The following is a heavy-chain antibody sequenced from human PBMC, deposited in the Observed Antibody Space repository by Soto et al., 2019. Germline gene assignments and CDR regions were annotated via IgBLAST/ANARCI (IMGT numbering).Heavy chain of an antibody. CDR1: GFTFSSYS. V-gene: IGHV3-48*02. D-gene: IGHD2-15*01. Sequence: GGSLRLSCAASGFTFSSYSMNWVRQAPGKGLEWVSYISSSSSTIYYADSVKGRFTISRDNAKNSLYLQMNSLRDEDTAVYYCASWWLPAGNYYYYGMDVWGQGTTVTVSS. CDR3: ASWWLPAGNYYYYGMDV. CDR2: ISSSSSTI. J-gene: IGHJ6*02.